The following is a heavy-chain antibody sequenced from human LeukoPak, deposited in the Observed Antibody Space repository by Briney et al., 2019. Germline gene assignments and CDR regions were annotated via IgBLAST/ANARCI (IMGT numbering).Heavy chain of an antibody. Sequence: GGSLRLSCAASGFSVSTNYMTWVRQAPGKGLEWVSIIYSDGSTFYADSVKGRFTVYADSVKGRFTISRDNSKNTLFLEMNSLRAEDTAVYYCARVAGWELRRPAFDIWGQGTILTISS. CDR1: GFSVSTNY. D-gene: IGHD1-26*01. CDR2: IYSDGST. V-gene: IGHV3-53*01. CDR3: ARVAGWELRRPAFDI. J-gene: IGHJ3*02.